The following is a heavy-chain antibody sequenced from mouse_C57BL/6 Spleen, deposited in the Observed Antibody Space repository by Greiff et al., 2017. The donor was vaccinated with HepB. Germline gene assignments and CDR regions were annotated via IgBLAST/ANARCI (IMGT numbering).Heavy chain of an antibody. V-gene: IGHV1-54*01. Sequence: QVQLQQSGAELVRPGTSVKVSCKASGYAFTNYLIEWVKQRPGQGLEWIGVINPGSGGTNYNEKFKGKATLTADKSSSTAYMQLSSLTSEDSAVYFCARGKELRGAMDYWGQGTSVTVSS. J-gene: IGHJ4*01. CDR3: ARGKELRGAMDY. CDR1: GYAFTNYL. CDR2: INPGSGGT.